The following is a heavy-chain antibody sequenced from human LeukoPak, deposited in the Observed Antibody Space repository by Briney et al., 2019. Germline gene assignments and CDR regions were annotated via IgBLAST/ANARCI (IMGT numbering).Heavy chain of an antibody. J-gene: IGHJ4*02. CDR1: GGSFSGYH. CDR3: ARGRGAARFVTIEFDY. CDR2: INHRGST. V-gene: IGHV4-34*01. D-gene: IGHD6-6*01. Sequence: SETLSLTCALYGGSFSGYHWSWIRQPPGKGLEWIGEINHRGSTNYNPSLKSRVTMSVDTSKNQFSLKLSSVTAADTAVYYCARGRGAARFVTIEFDYWGQGALVTVSS.